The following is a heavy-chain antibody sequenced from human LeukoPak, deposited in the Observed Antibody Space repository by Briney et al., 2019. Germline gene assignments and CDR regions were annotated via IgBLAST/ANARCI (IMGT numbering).Heavy chain of an antibody. CDR2: INPSGGST. V-gene: IGHV1-46*01. J-gene: IGHJ2*01. CDR1: GYTFTSYY. Sequence: ASVKVSCKASGYTFTSYYMHWVRQAPGQGLEWMGIINPSGGSTSYAQKFQGRVTMTRDTSTSTVYMELSSLRSEDTAVYYCARGSIFGVVIIHWYFDLWGRGTLVTVSS. D-gene: IGHD3-3*01. CDR3: ARGSIFGVVIIHWYFDL.